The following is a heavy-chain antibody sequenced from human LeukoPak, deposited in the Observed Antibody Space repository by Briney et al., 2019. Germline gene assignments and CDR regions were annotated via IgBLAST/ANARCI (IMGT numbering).Heavy chain of an antibody. CDR3: ARSGYCSGGSCYSSLGREAFDI. D-gene: IGHD2-15*01. CDR1: GYTFTTYY. V-gene: IGHV1-46*01. Sequence: ASVKVSCKASGYTFTTYYVHWVRQAPGQGLEWMGIINPSGGSTSYAQKFQGRVTMTTDTSTSTAYMELRSLRSDDTAVYYCARSGYCSGGSCYSSLGREAFDIWGQGTMVTVSS. J-gene: IGHJ3*02. CDR2: INPSGGST.